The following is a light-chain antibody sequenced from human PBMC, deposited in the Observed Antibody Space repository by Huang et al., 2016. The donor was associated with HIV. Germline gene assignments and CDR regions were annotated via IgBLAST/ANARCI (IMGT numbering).Light chain of an antibody. Sequence: DIQMTQSPSSLSASVGDRVTITCRASQSISRYLNWYQQKPGKAPKLLIYTASSLQSGVPSRFSGSGSGTDFTLTISSLQPEDFATYYCQQTYRTPTAFGPGTKVDIK. V-gene: IGKV1-39*01. J-gene: IGKJ3*01. CDR1: QSISRY. CDR3: QQTYRTPTA. CDR2: TAS.